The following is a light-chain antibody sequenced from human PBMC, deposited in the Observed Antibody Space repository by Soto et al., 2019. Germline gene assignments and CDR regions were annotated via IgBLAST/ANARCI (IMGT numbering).Light chain of an antibody. J-gene: IGLJ2*01. Sequence: QSVLTQPPSVSGAPGQRVTISCTGSNSNIGAGFGVQWYQQFPRTAPRLLIYSNTNRPSGVPDRFSASKSGTSASLAITGLRAEDEADYYCQSFDIKVRTLIFGVGTKLTVL. CDR2: SNT. CDR3: QSFDIKVRTLI. CDR1: NSNIGAGFG. V-gene: IGLV1-40*01.